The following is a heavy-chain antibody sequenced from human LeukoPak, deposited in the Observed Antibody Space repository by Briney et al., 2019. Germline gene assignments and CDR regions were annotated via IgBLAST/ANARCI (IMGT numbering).Heavy chain of an antibody. CDR2: IKQIGSEK. CDR1: GSTFSSNW. V-gene: IGHV3-7*01. Sequence: GASLRPSCAASGSTFSSNWMSWVRQPPGKGRGWVANIKQIGSEKYYVDSVKGRFTISRDNAKNSLYLQMNSLRAEDTAVYYCARNSLTRFGGYDFWSGDFDYWGQGTLVTVSS. D-gene: IGHD3-3*01. CDR3: ARNSLTRFGGYDFWSGDFDY. J-gene: IGHJ4*02.